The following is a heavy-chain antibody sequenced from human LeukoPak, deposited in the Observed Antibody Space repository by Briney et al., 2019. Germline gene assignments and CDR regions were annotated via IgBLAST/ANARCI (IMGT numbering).Heavy chain of an antibody. CDR3: ARHGHLYSGYENHFYY. CDR2: IYYSGST. CDR1: GGSISSSSYY. J-gene: IGHJ4*02. Sequence: SETLSLTCTVSGGSISSSSYYWGWLRQPPGKGLEWIGSIYYSGSTYYNPSLKSRVTISVDTSKNQFSLKLSSVTAADTAVYYCARHGHLYSGYENHFYYWGQGTLVTVSS. D-gene: IGHD5-12*01. V-gene: IGHV4-39*01.